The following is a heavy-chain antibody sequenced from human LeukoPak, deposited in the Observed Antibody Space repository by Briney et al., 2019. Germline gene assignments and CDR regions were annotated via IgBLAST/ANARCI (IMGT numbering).Heavy chain of an antibody. Sequence: GGSLRLSCAASGFTFSSYSMNWVRQAPGKGLEWVSSISSSSSYIYYADSVKGRFTISRDNAKNSLYLQMNSLRAEDTAVYYCARTAGSTSSSWYEKYYYYYGMDVWGQGTTVTVSS. CDR1: GFTFSSYS. J-gene: IGHJ6*02. D-gene: IGHD6-13*01. CDR2: ISSSSSYI. V-gene: IGHV3-21*01. CDR3: ARTAGSTSSSWYEKYYYYYGMDV.